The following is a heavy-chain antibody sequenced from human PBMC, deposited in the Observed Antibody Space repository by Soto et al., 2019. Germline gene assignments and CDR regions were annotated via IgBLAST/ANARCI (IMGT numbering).Heavy chain of an antibody. CDR1: GYTLTELS. D-gene: IGHD3-22*01. J-gene: IGHJ4*02. CDR3: ATDPYYYDSSGSQNY. V-gene: IGHV1-24*01. CDR2: FDPEDGET. Sequence: ASVKVSCKVSGYTLTELSMHWVRQAPGKGLEWMGGFDPEDGETIYAQKFQGRVTMTEDTSTDTAYMELSSLRSEDTAVYYCATDPYYYDSSGSQNYWGQGTLVTVSS.